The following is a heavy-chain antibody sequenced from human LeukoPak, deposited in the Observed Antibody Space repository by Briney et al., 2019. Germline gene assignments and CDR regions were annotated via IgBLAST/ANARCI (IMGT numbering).Heavy chain of an antibody. Sequence: PGGSLRLSCAASGFTFSSYAMSWVRQAPGKGLEWVAFIRYDGSNKYYADSVKGRFTISRDNSKNTLYLQMNSLRAEDTAVYYCAKSDLDDFWSGYYSFYFDYWGQGTLVTVSS. J-gene: IGHJ4*02. D-gene: IGHD3-3*01. V-gene: IGHV3-30*02. CDR2: IRYDGSNK. CDR1: GFTFSSYA. CDR3: AKSDLDDFWSGYYSFYFDY.